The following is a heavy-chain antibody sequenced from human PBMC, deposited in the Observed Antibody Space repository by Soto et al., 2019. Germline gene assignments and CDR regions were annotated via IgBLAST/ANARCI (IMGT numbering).Heavy chain of an antibody. D-gene: IGHD3-10*01. V-gene: IGHV6-1*01. CDR2: TYYRSRWYN. CDR1: GDSVSSNSAA. J-gene: IGHJ4*01. Sequence: SQTLSLTCAISGDSVSSNSAAWNWIRRSPSGGLEWLGRTYYRSRWYNDYAVSVRSRITINPDTSKNQFSLHLNSVTPEDTAVYYCAESTSLQLYYLDFSAQRTSVPVSS. CDR3: AESTSLQLYYLDF.